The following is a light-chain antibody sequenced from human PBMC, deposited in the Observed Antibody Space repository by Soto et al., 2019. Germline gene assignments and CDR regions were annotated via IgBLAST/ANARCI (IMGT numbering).Light chain of an antibody. J-gene: IGLJ2*01. CDR2: DTR. CDR1: TGAVTSGHY. V-gene: IGLV7-46*01. Sequence: QAVVTQEPSLTVSPGGTVTLTCGSSTGAVTSGHYPYWFQQKPGQAPTTLIYDTRNKHSWTPARFSGSLVGGKAALTLSGARPEDEAKYYCYLYYVDSVIFGGGTKLTVL. CDR3: YLYYVDSVI.